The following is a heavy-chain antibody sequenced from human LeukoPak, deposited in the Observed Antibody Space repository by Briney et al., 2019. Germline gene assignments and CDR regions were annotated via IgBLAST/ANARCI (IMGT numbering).Heavy chain of an antibody. CDR3: ARIMIPFGGVIVPFDY. D-gene: IGHD3-16*02. Sequence: SGPTLVKPTQTLTLTCTLSGFSLRTSGVGVGWIRQPPGKALEWLALIYWDDDKRYSPSLKSRLTITKDASKNQVVLTVTNMDPVDTATYYCARIMIPFGGVIVPFDYWGQGTLVTVSS. CDR1: GFSLRTSGVG. J-gene: IGHJ4*02. V-gene: IGHV2-5*02. CDR2: IYWDDDK.